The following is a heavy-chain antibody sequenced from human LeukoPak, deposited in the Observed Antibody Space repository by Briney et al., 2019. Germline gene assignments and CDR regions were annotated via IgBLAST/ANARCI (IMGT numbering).Heavy chain of an antibody. CDR1: GVSLRGYY. CDR3: ARGSNYVSDYYFDV. V-gene: IGHV4-34*01. CDR2: VNHEGDS. Sequence: SETLSLTCAVYGVSLRGYYWSWIRQSPEKGLEWVGEVNHEGDSIYSPSLKSRLTLSVDMSKNQFSLNLRSVTAADTAVYFCARGSNYVSDYYFDVWGKGTTVIVSS. J-gene: IGHJ6*03. D-gene: IGHD4-11*01.